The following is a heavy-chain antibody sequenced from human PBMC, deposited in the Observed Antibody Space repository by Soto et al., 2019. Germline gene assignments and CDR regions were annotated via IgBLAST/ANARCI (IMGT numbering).Heavy chain of an antibody. CDR1: GGSISSGGYS. CDR3: ARVMITFGGVIVSPDAFDI. CDR2: IYHSGST. D-gene: IGHD3-16*02. Sequence: SETLSLTCAVSGGSISSGGYSWSWMRQPPGKGLEWIGYIYHSGSTNYNPSLKSRVTISVDTSKNQFSLKLSSVTAADTAVYYCARVMITFGGVIVSPDAFDIWGQGTMVTVSS. V-gene: IGHV4-30-2*02. J-gene: IGHJ3*02.